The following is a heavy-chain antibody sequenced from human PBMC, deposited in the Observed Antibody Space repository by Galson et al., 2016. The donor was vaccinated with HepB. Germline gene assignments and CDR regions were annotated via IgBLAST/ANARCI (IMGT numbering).Heavy chain of an antibody. V-gene: IGHV1-46*01. CDR3: ARDLVATMDYYYYYGLDV. J-gene: IGHJ6*02. CDR2: INPSSGST. CDR1: GYTFTSHY. D-gene: IGHD5-12*01. Sequence: SVKVSCKASGYTFTSHYVHWVRQAPGQGLEWMGIINPSSGSTSYAQNFQGRVTMTRDTSTSTVYMELSSLNSEDTAVYYCARDLVATMDYYYYYGLDVWGQGTTVTVSS.